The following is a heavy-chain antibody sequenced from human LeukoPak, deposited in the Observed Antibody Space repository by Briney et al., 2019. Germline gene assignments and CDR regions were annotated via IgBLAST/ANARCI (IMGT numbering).Heavy chain of an antibody. J-gene: IGHJ5*02. Sequence: SETLSLTCTVSGYSINSGYYWGWIRQPPGKGLEWIGSIYHSGTTYYNPSLESRVTISVDTSKNQFSLKLNSVTAADTAVYYCANLYPIAAAGNGWFDPWGQGTLVTVSS. CDR1: GYSINSGYY. D-gene: IGHD6-13*01. CDR3: ANLYPIAAAGNGWFDP. V-gene: IGHV4-38-2*02. CDR2: IYHSGTT.